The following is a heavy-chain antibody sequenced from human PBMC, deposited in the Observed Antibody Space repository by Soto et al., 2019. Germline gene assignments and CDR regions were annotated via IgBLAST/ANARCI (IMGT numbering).Heavy chain of an antibody. CDR1: GGSISSGGYS. Sequence: SETLSLTCAVSGGSISSGGYSWSWIRQPPGKGLEWIGYIYHSGSTYYNPSLKSRVTISVDRSKNQFSLKLSSVTAADTAVYYCARDRRYYGMDVWGQGTTVTVSS. CDR3: ARDRRYYGMDV. V-gene: IGHV4-30-2*01. J-gene: IGHJ6*02. CDR2: IYHSGST.